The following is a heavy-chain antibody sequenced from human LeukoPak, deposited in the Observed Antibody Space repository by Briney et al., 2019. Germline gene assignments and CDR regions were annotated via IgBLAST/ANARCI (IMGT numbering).Heavy chain of an antibody. CDR2: INPKNGGT. J-gene: IGHJ4*02. V-gene: IGHV1-2*02. CDR1: GYNFAHN. Sequence: ASVKVSCKASGYNFAHNIHWVRQAPGQGHEFMGWINPKNGGTKYAQNFQGRVTMTRDTSISTVYMELSSLGSDDTAVYYCVVSIQAAPIPAFDSWGQRTLVTVSS. CDR3: VVSIQAAPIPAFDS. D-gene: IGHD6-25*01.